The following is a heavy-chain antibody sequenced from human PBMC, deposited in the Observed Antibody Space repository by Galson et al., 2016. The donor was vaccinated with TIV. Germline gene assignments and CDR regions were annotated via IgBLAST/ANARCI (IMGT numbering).Heavy chain of an antibody. CDR2: IWYDGNDK. V-gene: IGHV3-33*01. D-gene: IGHD3-9*01. CDR1: GFTFSSYD. J-gene: IGHJ6*02. CDR3: ARDRKYYDMLTAGNSYYGMDV. Sequence: SLRLSCAASGFTFSSYDMHWVRQAPGKGLQWVAVIWYDGNDKYYADSVKGRFTISRDNSKNTLYLQMNSLRVEETAVYYCARDRKYYDMLTAGNSYYGMDVWGQGTTVTVSS.